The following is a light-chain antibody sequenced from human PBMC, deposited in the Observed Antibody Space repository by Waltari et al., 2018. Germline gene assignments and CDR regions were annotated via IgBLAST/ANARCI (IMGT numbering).Light chain of an antibody. CDR3: MQALQTPPT. V-gene: IGKV2-28*01. CDR1: QSLLHTNGYNF. Sequence: DIVMIQSPRSLPVTPGEPASISCRSSQSLLHTNGYNFLDWYLQKPGQSPQLLIYLASDWASGVPDRFSGTGSGTDFTLKISRVEAEDVGIYYCMQALQTPPTFGQGTRLDIK. CDR2: LAS. J-gene: IGKJ5*01.